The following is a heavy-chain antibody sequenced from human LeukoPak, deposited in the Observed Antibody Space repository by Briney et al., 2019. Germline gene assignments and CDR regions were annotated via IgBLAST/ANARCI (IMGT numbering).Heavy chain of an antibody. V-gene: IGHV4-4*02. J-gene: IGHJ4*02. CDR3: ARRIQLWPYYFDY. CDR1: GGSISNRDW. CDR2: IYHTGST. Sequence: PSETLSLTCAVSGGSISNRDWWSWVRQAPGKGLEWIGEIYHTGSTNYNPSLKSRVTISVDKSKNQLSLKVTSVTAADTAVYYCARRIQLWPYYFDYWGQGTLVTVSS. D-gene: IGHD5-18*01.